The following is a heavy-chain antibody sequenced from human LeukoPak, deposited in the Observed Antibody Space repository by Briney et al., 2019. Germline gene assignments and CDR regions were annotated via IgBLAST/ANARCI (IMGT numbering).Heavy chain of an antibody. CDR2: NYHSGST. CDR1: GYSISSGYY. Sequence: PSETLSLTCAVSGYSISSGYYWGWIRQPPGKGLEWIGSNYHSGSTYYNPSLKSRVTISVDTSKNQFSLKLSSVTAADTAVYYCARVPFIAAAGTNWFDPWGQGTLVTVSS. CDR3: ARVPFIAAAGTNWFDP. V-gene: IGHV4-38-2*01. J-gene: IGHJ5*02. D-gene: IGHD6-13*01.